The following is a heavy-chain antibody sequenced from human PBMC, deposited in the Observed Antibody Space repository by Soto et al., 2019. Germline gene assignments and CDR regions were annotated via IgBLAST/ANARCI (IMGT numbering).Heavy chain of an antibody. CDR1: GFTFSDYY. Sequence: QVQLVESGGGLVKPGESLRISCAASGFTFSDYYMSWIRQAPGKGLEWISYISSSGSNMYYADFVKGRFTISRDNSKNTLYLQMNSLRPEDTAVYYCAREVVTTQWYFDNWGQGIPVIVSS. CDR3: AREVVTTQWYFDN. CDR2: ISSSGSNM. J-gene: IGHJ4*02. V-gene: IGHV3-11*04. D-gene: IGHD6-19*01.